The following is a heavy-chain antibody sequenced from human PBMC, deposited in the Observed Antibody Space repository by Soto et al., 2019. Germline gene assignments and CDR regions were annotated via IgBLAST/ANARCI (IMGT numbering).Heavy chain of an antibody. CDR3: ARSADGHYNWFDP. J-gene: IGHJ5*02. CDR1: GFTFSSYE. Sequence: GGSLRLSCAASGFTFSSYEMNWVRQAPGKGLEWVSYISSSGGTVYYTDSVKGRFTISRDSAMNSLYLQLNSLRAEDTAVYYCARSADGHYNWFDPWGQGTLVTVSS. D-gene: IGHD4-17*01. CDR2: ISSSGGTV. V-gene: IGHV3-48*03.